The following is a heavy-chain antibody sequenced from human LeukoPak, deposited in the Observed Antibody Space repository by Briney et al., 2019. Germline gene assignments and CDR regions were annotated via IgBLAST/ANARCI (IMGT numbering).Heavy chain of an antibody. D-gene: IGHD2-15*01. J-gene: IGHJ3*02. CDR1: GFTFSSYW. CDR2: IKSDGSST. V-gene: IGHV3-74*01. Sequence: PGGSLRLSCAASGFTFSSYWMHWVRHAPGKGLMWVSRIKSDGSSTSYADSVKGRFTISRDNAKNTVFQQMNNLRAEDTAVYYCTKSDIFDIWGQGTMVTVSS. CDR3: TKSDIFDI.